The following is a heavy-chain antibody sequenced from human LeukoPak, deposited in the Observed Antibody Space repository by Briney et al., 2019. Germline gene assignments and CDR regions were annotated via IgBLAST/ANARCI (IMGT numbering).Heavy chain of an antibody. V-gene: IGHV3-7*01. Sequence: GGSLRLSCAASGFTFSSYWMSWVRQAPGKGLEWVANIKQDGSEKYYVDSVKGRFTISRDNAKNSLYLQMNSLRAEDTAVYYCARGGSYDSSGYYHYYSDYWGQGTLVTVSS. D-gene: IGHD3-22*01. J-gene: IGHJ4*02. CDR3: ARGGSYDSSGYYHYYSDY. CDR2: IKQDGSEK. CDR1: GFTFSSYW.